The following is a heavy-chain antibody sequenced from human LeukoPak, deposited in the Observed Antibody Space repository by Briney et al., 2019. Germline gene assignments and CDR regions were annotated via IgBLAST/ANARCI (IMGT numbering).Heavy chain of an antibody. Sequence: GGSLRLSCAASGFTFSGHWMSWVRQAPGKGPEWVANIKQDGSEKYYVDSVKGRFTISRDNAKNSLYLQMNSLRAEDTAVYYCARDSHRAMVTGFDYWGQGTLVTVSS. CDR1: GFTFSGHW. V-gene: IGHV3-7*01. CDR3: ARDSHRAMVTGFDY. D-gene: IGHD5-18*01. J-gene: IGHJ4*02. CDR2: IKQDGSEK.